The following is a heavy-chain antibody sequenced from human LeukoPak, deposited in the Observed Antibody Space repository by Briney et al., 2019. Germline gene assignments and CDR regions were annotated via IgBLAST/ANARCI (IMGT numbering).Heavy chain of an antibody. CDR2: IYYSGRT. Sequence: PSETLSLTCTVSGGSISSSSYYWGWIRQPPGKGLEWIGNIYYSGRTYYNPSLKSRVTISVDTSKNQFSLELSSVTAADTAVYYCATGFHEGAVGAGWFDPWGQGTLVAVSS. D-gene: IGHD6-13*01. CDR3: ATGFHEGAVGAGWFDP. J-gene: IGHJ5*02. V-gene: IGHV4-39*01. CDR1: GGSISSSSYY.